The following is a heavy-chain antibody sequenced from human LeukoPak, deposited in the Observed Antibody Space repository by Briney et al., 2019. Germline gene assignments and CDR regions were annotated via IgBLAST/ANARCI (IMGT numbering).Heavy chain of an antibody. Sequence: TSETLSLTCAVYGGSFSGYYWSWISQPPGKGLEWIGEINHSGSTNYNPSLKSRVTISVDTSKNQFSLKLSSVTAADTAVYYCARGRVIAAVDYWGQGTLVTVSS. V-gene: IGHV4-34*01. D-gene: IGHD6-13*01. J-gene: IGHJ4*02. CDR1: GGSFSGYY. CDR2: INHSGST. CDR3: ARGRVIAAVDY.